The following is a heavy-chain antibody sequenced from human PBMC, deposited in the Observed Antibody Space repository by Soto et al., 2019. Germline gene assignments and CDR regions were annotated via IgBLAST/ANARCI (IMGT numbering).Heavy chain of an antibody. J-gene: IGHJ3*02. V-gene: IGHV4-34*01. D-gene: IGHD4-17*01. Sequence: TSETLSLTCAVYGGSFSGYYWSWIRQPPGKGLEWIGEINHSGSTNYNPSLKSRVTISVDTSKNQFSLKLSSVTAADTAVYYCARDLRTSGAFDIWGQGTMVTVSS. CDR3: ARDLRTSGAFDI. CDR1: GGSFSGYY. CDR2: INHSGST.